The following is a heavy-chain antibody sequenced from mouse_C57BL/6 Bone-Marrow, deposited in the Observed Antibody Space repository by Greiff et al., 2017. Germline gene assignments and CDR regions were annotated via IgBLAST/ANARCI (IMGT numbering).Heavy chain of an antibody. CDR1: GYTFTSYW. V-gene: IGHV1-53*01. D-gene: IGHD1-1*01. CDR3: ERERLLRRAWFAY. CDR2: INPSNGGT. Sequence: QVQLQQPGTELVKPGASVKLSCKASGYTFTSYWMHWVKQRPGQGLEWIGNINPSNGGTNYNEKFKSKDTLTVDKSTSTAYMQLSSLTSEDSAIDYYERERLLRRAWFAYWGQGTMVTVSA. J-gene: IGHJ3*01.